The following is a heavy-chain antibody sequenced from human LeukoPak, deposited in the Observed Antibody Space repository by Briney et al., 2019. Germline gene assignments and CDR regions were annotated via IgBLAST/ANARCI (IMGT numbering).Heavy chain of an antibody. CDR3: AREYYYDSSGYYPPHAFDI. D-gene: IGHD3-22*01. V-gene: IGHV4-59*01. CDR1: GGSISSYY. Sequence: SETLSLTCTVPGGSISSYYWTWIRQPPGKGLEWIGYIYYSGSTNYNPSLKSRVTISVDTSKKQFSLKLSSVTAADTAVYYCAREYYYDSSGYYPPHAFDIWGQGTMVTVSS. J-gene: IGHJ3*02. CDR2: IYYSGST.